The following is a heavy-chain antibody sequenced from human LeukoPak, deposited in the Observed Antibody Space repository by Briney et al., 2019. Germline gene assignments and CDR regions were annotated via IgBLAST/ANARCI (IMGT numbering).Heavy chain of an antibody. CDR3: ARGEIAAAGIGFDY. Sequence: SETLSLTCTVSGGSISSYYWSWIRQPAGEGLEWIGRIYTSGSTNYNPSLKSRVTMSVDTSKNQFSLKLSSVTAADTAVYYCARGEIAAAGIGFDYWGQGTLVTVSS. V-gene: IGHV4-4*07. CDR1: GGSISSYY. D-gene: IGHD6-13*01. CDR2: IYTSGST. J-gene: IGHJ4*02.